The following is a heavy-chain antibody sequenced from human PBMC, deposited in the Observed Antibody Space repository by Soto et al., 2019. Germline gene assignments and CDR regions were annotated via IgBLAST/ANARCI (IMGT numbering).Heavy chain of an antibody. CDR3: AKDGPLGELMAD. Sequence: EVQLLESGGGLVQPGGSLRLACAASGLTSNTYAMNWVRQAPGKGLEWVSAISASGGFTYYADSVKGRFTISRDNFKNTLYLQVNRLRAEDTDVYYCAKDGPLGELMADWGQGTLVTVSS. J-gene: IGHJ4*02. D-gene: IGHD3-10*01. V-gene: IGHV3-23*01. CDR1: GLTSNTYA. CDR2: ISASGGFT.